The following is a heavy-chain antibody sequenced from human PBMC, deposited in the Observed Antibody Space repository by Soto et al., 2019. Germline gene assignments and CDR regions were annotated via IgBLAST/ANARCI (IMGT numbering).Heavy chain of an antibody. CDR3: ARVDIAARPWPPWAAEGTRQNYYYYGMDV. CDR1: GYTFTSYG. V-gene: IGHV1-18*01. Sequence: ASVKVSCKASGYTFTSYGISWVRQAPGQGLEWMGWISAYNGNTNYAQKLQGRVTMTTDTSTSTAYMELRSLRSDDTAVYYCARVDIAARPWPPWAAEGTRQNYYYYGMDVWGQGTPVTVSS. J-gene: IGHJ6*02. D-gene: IGHD6-6*01. CDR2: ISAYNGNT.